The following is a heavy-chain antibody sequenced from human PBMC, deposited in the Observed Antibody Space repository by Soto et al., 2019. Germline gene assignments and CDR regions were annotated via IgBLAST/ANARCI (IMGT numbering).Heavy chain of an antibody. V-gene: IGHV1-69*13. Sequence: SVKVSCKASGGTFSSYAISWVRQAPGQGLEWMGGIIPIFGTANYAQKFQGRVTITADESTSTAYMELSSLRSEDTAVYYCARDWYSSSGRSRFDYWGQGTLVTVSS. CDR3: ARDWYSSSGRSRFDY. J-gene: IGHJ4*02. CDR2: IIPIFGTA. D-gene: IGHD6-13*01. CDR1: GGTFSSYA.